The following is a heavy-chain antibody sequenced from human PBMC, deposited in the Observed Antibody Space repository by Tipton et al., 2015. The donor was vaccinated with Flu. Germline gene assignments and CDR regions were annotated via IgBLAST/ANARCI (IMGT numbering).Heavy chain of an antibody. V-gene: IGHV4-59*01. CDR1: GGSISTYY. J-gene: IGHJ4*02. CDR2: ISYSGNT. D-gene: IGHD6-6*01. Sequence: LRLSCTVSGGSISTYYWSWIRQPPGEGLEWIGYISYSGNTNYNPSLKSRVTISVDTSKNQISLKLTSVTAADTAVYYCARGTNIAARVDYWGQGTLVTVSS. CDR3: ARGTNIAARVDY.